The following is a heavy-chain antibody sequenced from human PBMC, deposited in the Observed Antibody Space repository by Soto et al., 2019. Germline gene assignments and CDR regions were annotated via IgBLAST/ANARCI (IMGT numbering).Heavy chain of an antibody. CDR3: ARGCSGGSCYDY. CDR1: GYTFTSYG. D-gene: IGHD2-15*01. J-gene: IGHJ4*02. Sequence: ASVKVSCKASGYTFTSYGISWVRQAPGQGLEWMGIINPSGGSTSYAQKFQGRVTMTRDTSTSTAYMELSSLRSEDTAVYYCARGCSGGSCYDYWGQGTLVTVSS. CDR2: INPSGGST. V-gene: IGHV1-46*01.